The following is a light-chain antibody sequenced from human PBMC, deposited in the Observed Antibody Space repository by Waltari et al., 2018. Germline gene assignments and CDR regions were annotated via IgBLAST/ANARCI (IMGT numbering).Light chain of an antibody. CDR2: GAS. J-gene: IGKJ1*01. V-gene: IGKV3-20*01. CDR3: QNHERLPAT. CDR1: HSIGRY. Sequence: EIVLTQSPGTLSLSPGERATLSCRASHSIGRYLAWYQQKPDQAPRLLIYGASSRATGIPDRFSGSGSGTDFSLTISRLEPEDFAVYYCQNHERLPATFGQGTKVEIK.